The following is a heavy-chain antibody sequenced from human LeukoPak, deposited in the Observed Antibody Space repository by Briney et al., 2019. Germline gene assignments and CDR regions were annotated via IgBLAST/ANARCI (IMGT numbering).Heavy chain of an antibody. D-gene: IGHD6-19*01. CDR3: ARDAGYSSGWYDWAPSSFDY. V-gene: IGHV3-48*04. J-gene: IGHJ4*02. CDR2: ISSSGSTI. Sequence: PGGSLRLSCAASGFTFSSYSMNWVRQAPGKGLEWVSYISSSGSTIYYADSVKGRFTISRDNAKNSLYLQMNSLRAEDTAVYYCARDAGYSSGWYDWAPSSFDYWGQGTLVTVSS. CDR1: GFTFSSYS.